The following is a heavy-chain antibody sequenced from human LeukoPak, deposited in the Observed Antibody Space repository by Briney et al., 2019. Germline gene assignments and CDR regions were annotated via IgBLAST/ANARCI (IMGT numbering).Heavy chain of an antibody. CDR2: ISSSSRYM. V-gene: IGHV3-21*06. Sequence: PGGSLRLSCAASGFTFSNYNRNTVRQAPGKGLEWVSVISSSSRYMYYADSVKGRFTISRDNAKNSLYLQMNSLRAEDTAVYYCARVSTSVSLAIDYWGQGTLVTVST. CDR3: ARVSTSVSLAIDY. CDR1: GFTFSNYN. J-gene: IGHJ4*02.